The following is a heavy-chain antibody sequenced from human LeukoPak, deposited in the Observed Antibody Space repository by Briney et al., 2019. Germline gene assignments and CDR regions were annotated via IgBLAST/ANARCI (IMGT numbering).Heavy chain of an antibody. D-gene: IGHD3-9*01. CDR2: INHSGST. V-gene: IGHV4-34*01. CDR1: GGSFSCYY. CDR3: ARSYDILTGKYYFDY. Sequence: PSETLSLTCAVYGGSFSCYYWSWIRQPPGKGLEWIGEINHSGSTNYNPSLKSRVTISVDTSKNQFSLKLSSVTAADTAVYYCARSYDILTGKYYFDYWGQGTLVTVSS. J-gene: IGHJ4*02.